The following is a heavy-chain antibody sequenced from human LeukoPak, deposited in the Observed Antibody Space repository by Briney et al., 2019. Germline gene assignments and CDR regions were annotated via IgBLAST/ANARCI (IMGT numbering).Heavy chain of an antibody. CDR1: GGSISSYY. Sequence: SETLSLTCTASGGSISSYYWSWIRQPPGKGLEWIGYIYYSGSTDYNPSLRSRVTISVDTSKNQFSLKLSSVTAADTAVYYCARNRKHNYYDSSGYYDSWGQGTLVTVSS. CDR2: IYYSGST. CDR3: ARNRKHNYYDSSGYYDS. D-gene: IGHD3-22*01. V-gene: IGHV4-59*01. J-gene: IGHJ4*02.